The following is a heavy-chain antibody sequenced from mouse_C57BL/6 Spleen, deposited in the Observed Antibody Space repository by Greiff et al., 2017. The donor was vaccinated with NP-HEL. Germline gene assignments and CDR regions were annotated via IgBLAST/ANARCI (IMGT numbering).Heavy chain of an antibody. Sequence: QVQLQQPGAELVMPGASVKLSCKASGYTFTSYWMHWVKQRPGQGLEWIGEIDPSDSYTNYNQKFKGKSTLTVDKSSSTAYMQLSSLTSEDSAVYYCARRGYYSNHEDYFDYWGQGTTLTVSS. CDR2: IDPSDSYT. J-gene: IGHJ2*01. CDR1: GYTFTSYW. D-gene: IGHD2-5*01. CDR3: ARRGYYSNHEDYFDY. V-gene: IGHV1-69*01.